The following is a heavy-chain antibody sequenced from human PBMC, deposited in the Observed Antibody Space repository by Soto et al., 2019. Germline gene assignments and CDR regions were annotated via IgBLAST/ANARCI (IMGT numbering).Heavy chain of an antibody. V-gene: IGHV3-23*01. CDR2: ISGSGGST. CDR3: AKDAYSSGWYGSYFDY. J-gene: IGHJ4*02. D-gene: IGHD6-19*01. CDR1: GFTFSSYA. Sequence: GGSLRLSCAASGFTFSSYAMSWVRQAPGKGLEWVSAISGSGGSTYYADSVKGRFTISRDNSKNTLYLQMNSLRAEDTAVYYCAKDAYSSGWYGSYFDYWGQGTLVTVSS.